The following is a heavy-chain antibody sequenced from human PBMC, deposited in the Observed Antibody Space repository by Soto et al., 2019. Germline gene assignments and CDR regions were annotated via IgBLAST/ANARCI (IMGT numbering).Heavy chain of an antibody. CDR1: GYTFTSYG. CDR2: ISAYNGNT. Sequence: ASVKVSCKASGYTFTSYGISWVRQAPGQGLEWMGWISAYNGNTNYTQKLQGRVTMTTDTSTSTAYMELRSLRSDDTAVYYCARGFWSGYSRPDAFDIWGQGTMVTVSS. J-gene: IGHJ3*02. V-gene: IGHV1-18*04. D-gene: IGHD3-3*01. CDR3: ARGFWSGYSRPDAFDI.